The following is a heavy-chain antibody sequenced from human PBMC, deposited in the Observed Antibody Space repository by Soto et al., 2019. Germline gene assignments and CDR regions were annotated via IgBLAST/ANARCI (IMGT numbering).Heavy chain of an antibody. CDR1: GFTVSGND. CDR2: ISSSGRAI. CDR3: ASHHTSGWLYFDS. J-gene: IGHJ4*02. D-gene: IGHD6-19*01. V-gene: IGHV3-11*01. Sequence: QLQLLESGGDLVKPGGSLRLSCAASGFTVSGNDLSWIRQAPGKGLEWVSSISSSGRAIYYADSVKGRFTISRDHAKDSLYLQMSSLRAEDKAIYYCASHHTSGWLYFDSWGQGTLVTVSS.